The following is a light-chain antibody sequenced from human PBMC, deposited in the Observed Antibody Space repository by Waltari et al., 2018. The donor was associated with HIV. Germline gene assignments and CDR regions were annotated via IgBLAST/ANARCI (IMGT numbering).Light chain of an antibody. V-gene: IGKV4-1*01. Sequence: DIVMTQSPDSLAVSLGERATINCKSSQSVLYSSNNKNYLAWYKQKPGQSPKLLIYWASTREPGVPDRFSGSGSRTDFTLTISSLQAEDVAVYYCQQYYSTPRTFGQGTKVEIK. J-gene: IGKJ1*01. CDR1: QSVLYSSNNKNY. CDR3: QQYYSTPRT. CDR2: WAS.